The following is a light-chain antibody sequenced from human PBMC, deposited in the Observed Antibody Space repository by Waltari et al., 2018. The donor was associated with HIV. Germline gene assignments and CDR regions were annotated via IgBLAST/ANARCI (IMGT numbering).Light chain of an antibody. V-gene: IGLV3-21*02. J-gene: IGLJ2*01. CDR2: DDT. Sequence: YELTQPPSVSVAPGQTATITCGGDNIGYRSVHWYQQKAGQAPVFVFYDDTDRPSGIPERFSGSKSGNTATLTISRVEAGDEADYYCQVWASNSAYVVFGGRTKLTVL. CDR3: QVWASNSAYVV. CDR1: NIGYRS.